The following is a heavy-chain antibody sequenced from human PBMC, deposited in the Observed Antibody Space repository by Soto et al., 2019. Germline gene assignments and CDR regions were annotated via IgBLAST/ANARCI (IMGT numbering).Heavy chain of an antibody. V-gene: IGHV3-23*01. Sequence: EVQLLESGGGSVQPGGSLRLSCAASGFTFSSYAMSWVRQAPGKGLEWVSAISGSGGSTYYADSVKGRFTISRDNSKNTLYLQMNSLRAEDTAVYYCAKVPRVPAAAAGLSYYYYMDVWGKGTTVTVSS. CDR1: GFTFSSYA. CDR2: ISGSGGST. CDR3: AKVPRVPAAAAGLSYYYYMDV. D-gene: IGHD2-2*01. J-gene: IGHJ6*03.